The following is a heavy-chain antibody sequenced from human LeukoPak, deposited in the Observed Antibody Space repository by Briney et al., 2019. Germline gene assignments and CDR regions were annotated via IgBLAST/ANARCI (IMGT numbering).Heavy chain of an antibody. J-gene: IGHJ4*02. V-gene: IGHV4-4*07. CDR3: ATEQVSASAWGFDY. CDR2: IHTSGTT. D-gene: IGHD5/OR15-5a*01. CDR1: GGSISSYL. Sequence: SETLSLTCTVSGGSISSYLWSWIRQSAGKRLEWLGRIHTSGTTTYSPSLQSRLTMSVDTSKSQVSLRLTSVTAADTAVYYRATEQVSASAWGFDYWGQGSLVTVSS.